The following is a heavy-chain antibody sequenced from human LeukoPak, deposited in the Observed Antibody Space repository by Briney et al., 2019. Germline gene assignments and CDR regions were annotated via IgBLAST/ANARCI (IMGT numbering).Heavy chain of an antibody. D-gene: IGHD6-19*01. CDR2: IIPIFGTA. V-gene: IGHV1-69*05. J-gene: IGHJ4*02. CDR1: GGTFSSYA. Sequence: EASVKVSCKASGGTFSSYAISWVRQAPGQGLEWMGRIIPIFGTANYAQKFQGRVTITTDESTSTAYMELRSLRSDDTAVYYCARPRVAGSLDYWGQGTLVTVSS. CDR3: ARPRVAGSLDY.